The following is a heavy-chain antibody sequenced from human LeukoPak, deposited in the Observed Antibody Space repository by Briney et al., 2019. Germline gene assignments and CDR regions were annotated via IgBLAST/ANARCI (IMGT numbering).Heavy chain of an antibody. V-gene: IGHV3-23*01. D-gene: IGHD6-13*01. J-gene: IGHJ4*02. CDR1: GFTFSSYV. Sequence: GGSLRLSCAASGFTFSSYVMSWVRQAPGKGLEWVSGISAPGGSTYYADSVKGRFTISRHNSKNTLYLQMNSLRAEDTAVYYCAKARGSSWYYFDYWGQGTLVTVSS. CDR3: AKARGSSWYYFDY. CDR2: ISAPGGST.